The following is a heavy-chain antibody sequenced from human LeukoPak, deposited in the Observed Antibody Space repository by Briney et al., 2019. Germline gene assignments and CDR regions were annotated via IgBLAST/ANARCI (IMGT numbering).Heavy chain of an antibody. CDR2: IYTSGST. CDR3: ARDGSSGYYDTFDY. V-gene: IGHV4-4*07. CDR1: GGSISSYY. Sequence: PSETLSLTCTVSGGSISSYYWSWIRQPAGKGLGWIGRIYTSGSTNYNPSLKSRVTMSVDTSKNQFSLKLSSVTAADTAVYYCARDGSSGYYDTFDYWGQGTLVTVSS. D-gene: IGHD3-22*01. J-gene: IGHJ4*02.